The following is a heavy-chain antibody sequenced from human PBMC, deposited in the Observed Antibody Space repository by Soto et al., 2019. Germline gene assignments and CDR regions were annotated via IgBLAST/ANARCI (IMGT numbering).Heavy chain of an antibody. J-gene: IGHJ4*02. V-gene: IGHV1-3*01. CDR1: GYTFTSFA. CDR3: AMFPQWRAYY. D-gene: IGHD6-19*01. CDR2: INAGNGNT. Sequence: GASVKVSCKAFGYTFTSFALHLVRQATGQRLEWMGWINAGNGNTKYSQKFQGRVTITRDTSASTAYMELSSLRSEDTAVYYCAMFPQWRAYYWGQGTLVTVSS.